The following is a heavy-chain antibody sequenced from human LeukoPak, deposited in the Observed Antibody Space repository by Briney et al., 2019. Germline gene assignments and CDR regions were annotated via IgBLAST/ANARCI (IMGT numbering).Heavy chain of an antibody. V-gene: IGHV3-11*01. Sequence: GGSLRLSCAASGFIISDNYMSWIRQAPGKGLEWVSYLSRSGNSIYYADSVKGRFTISRDNTKKSLYLQMNSLRAEDTAVYYCARVKDRGYFDYWGPGTLVTVSS. D-gene: IGHD1-26*01. CDR3: ARVKDRGYFDY. J-gene: IGHJ4*02. CDR1: GFIISDNY. CDR2: LSRSGNSI.